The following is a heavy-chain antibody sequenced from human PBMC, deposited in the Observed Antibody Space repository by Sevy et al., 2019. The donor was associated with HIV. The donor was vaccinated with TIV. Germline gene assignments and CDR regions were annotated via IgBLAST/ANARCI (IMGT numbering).Heavy chain of an antibody. Sequence: GGSLRLSCAASGFTFSSCGMHWVRQAPGKGLEWVAVISYDGSNKYYADSVKGRFTISRDNSKNTLYLQMNSLRAEDTAVYYCAKGLADFWSGFPGDAFDIWGQGTMVTVSS. CDR2: ISYDGSNK. D-gene: IGHD3-3*01. CDR1: GFTFSSCG. V-gene: IGHV3-30*18. CDR3: AKGLADFWSGFPGDAFDI. J-gene: IGHJ3*02.